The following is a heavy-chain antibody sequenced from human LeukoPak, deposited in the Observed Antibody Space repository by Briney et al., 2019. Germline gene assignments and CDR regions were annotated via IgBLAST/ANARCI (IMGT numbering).Heavy chain of an antibody. CDR2: IDSDGSST. D-gene: IGHD3-22*01. CDR1: GLTFSSNW. J-gene: IGHJ4*02. CDR3: ARAYYYDSSVTPDY. V-gene: IGHV3-74*01. Sequence: GGSLRLSCVASGLTFSSNWMHWVRQAPGKGLVWVSRIDSDGSSTGYSDSVKGRFTISRDNAKNTLYLQMNSLRAEDTAMYYCARAYYYDSSVTPDYWGQGTLVTVSS.